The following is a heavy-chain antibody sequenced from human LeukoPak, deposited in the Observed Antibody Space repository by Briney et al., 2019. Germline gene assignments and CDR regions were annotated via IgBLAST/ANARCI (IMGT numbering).Heavy chain of an antibody. Sequence: GGCLRLSRAASGFTFSSYEMNWGRQAPGKGGEGGSYISGSGNTIFYADSVRGGFTISRVNANNSLYLQMNSRRAEDTAVYYCARADQRIFDYWGQGTLVTVSS. J-gene: IGHJ4*02. V-gene: IGHV3-48*03. CDR1: GFTFSSYE. CDR3: ARADQRIFDY. CDR2: ISGSGNTI. D-gene: IGHD2/OR15-2a*01.